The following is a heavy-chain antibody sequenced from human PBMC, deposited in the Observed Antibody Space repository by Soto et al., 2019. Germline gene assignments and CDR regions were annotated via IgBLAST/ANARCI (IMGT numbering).Heavy chain of an antibody. CDR3: SRHRDAFSSTFDY. Sequence: EVQLVETGGGLIQPGGSLRLSCAVSGFTVSTNYMSWVRQAPGKGLEWVSALYSGGSTYYADSVKGRFTISRDNSKNTLHLQMNSLRAEDTALYYCSRHRDAFSSTFDYWGQGTLVNVSS. CDR2: LYSGGST. CDR1: GFTVSTNY. D-gene: IGHD3-3*02. V-gene: IGHV3-53*02. J-gene: IGHJ4*02.